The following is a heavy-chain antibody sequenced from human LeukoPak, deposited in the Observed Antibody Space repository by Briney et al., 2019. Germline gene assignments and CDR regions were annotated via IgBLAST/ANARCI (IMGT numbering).Heavy chain of an antibody. Sequence: GGSLRLSCVASGFTFSSYAMNWVRQAPGKGLEYVSAISSNGGSTYYANSVKGRFTISRDNSKNTLYLQMGSLRAEDMAVYYCARAGGAPRGLIPQDILTGYPYYFDYWGQGTLVTVSS. CDR2: ISSNGGST. CDR1: GFTFSSYA. J-gene: IGHJ4*02. V-gene: IGHV3-64*01. D-gene: IGHD3-9*01. CDR3: ARAGGAPRGLIPQDILTGYPYYFDY.